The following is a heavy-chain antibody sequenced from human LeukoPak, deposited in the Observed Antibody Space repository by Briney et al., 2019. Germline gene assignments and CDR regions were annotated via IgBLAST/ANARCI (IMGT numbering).Heavy chain of an antibody. J-gene: IGHJ4*02. CDR3: ARDLSGGGLDY. V-gene: IGHV3-64*02. CDR2: ISNNAVRT. D-gene: IGHD3-10*01. Sequence: QTGGSLRLSCAASGFIFSSYAMHWVRQAPGKGLEYVSAISNNAVRTYYVDSVKGRFTISRDNSKNTLYLQMGSLRPDDMAVYYCARDLSGGGLDYWGQGTLVTVSS. CDR1: GFIFSSYA.